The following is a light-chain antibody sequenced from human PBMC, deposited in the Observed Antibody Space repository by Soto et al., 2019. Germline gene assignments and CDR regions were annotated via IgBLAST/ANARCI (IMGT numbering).Light chain of an antibody. Sequence: EIVLTQSPGTLSLSPGERATLSCRASQSVSSSYLAWYQQKPGQAPRLLIYGASSRATGIPDRFSGSGSGSDFTITISRLEPEDFAVYYYQQYGSSPPGTFGQGTKVEIK. CDR2: GAS. V-gene: IGKV3-20*01. CDR3: QQYGSSPPGT. CDR1: QSVSSSY. J-gene: IGKJ1*01.